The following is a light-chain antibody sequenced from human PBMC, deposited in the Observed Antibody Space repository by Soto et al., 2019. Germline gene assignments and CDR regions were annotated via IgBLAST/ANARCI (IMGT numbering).Light chain of an antibody. J-gene: IGLJ1*01. CDR3: SSFTGASTI. V-gene: IGLV2-8*01. CDR1: SSDVGGYNY. CDR2: EVT. Sequence: SVLTQPPSASGSPGQSVTISCTGTSSDVGGYNYVSWYQQHPGKAPKLVIYEVTKRPSGVPDRFSGSKSGNTASLTVSGLQAEDEADSYCSSFTGASTIFGNGTKVTVL.